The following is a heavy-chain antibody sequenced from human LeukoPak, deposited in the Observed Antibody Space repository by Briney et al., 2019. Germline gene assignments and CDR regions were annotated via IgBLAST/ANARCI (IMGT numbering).Heavy chain of an antibody. Sequence: PGGSLRPSCAASGFTVSSNYMSWVRQAPGKGLEWVSVIYSGGSTYYADSVKGRFTISRDNSKNTLYLQMNSLRVEDTAVYYRARHVLFYGGNSNYFDYWGQGTLVTVSS. V-gene: IGHV3-53*01. CDR3: ARHVLFYGGNSNYFDY. CDR2: IYSGGST. CDR1: GFTVSSNY. J-gene: IGHJ4*02. D-gene: IGHD4-23*01.